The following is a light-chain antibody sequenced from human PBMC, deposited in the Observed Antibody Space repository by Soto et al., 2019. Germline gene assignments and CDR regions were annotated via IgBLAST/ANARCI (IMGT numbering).Light chain of an antibody. J-gene: IGKJ1*01. Sequence: DIPMTQSPSTLSASVGDRVTITCRASQSISSWLAWYQQKPGTAPKLLIYKASTLQSGVPSRFSGSGSGTDFTLTITSLQSDDSATYYCQQYNDNWTFGQGTKVEIK. CDR1: QSISSW. V-gene: IGKV1-5*03. CDR3: QQYNDNWT. CDR2: KAS.